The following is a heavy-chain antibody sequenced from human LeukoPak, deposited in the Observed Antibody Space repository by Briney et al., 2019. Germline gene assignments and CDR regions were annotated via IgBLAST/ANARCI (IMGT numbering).Heavy chain of an antibody. CDR3: ARGPGLNQYYQH. V-gene: IGHV1-8*01. D-gene: IGHD1-14*01. Sequence: ASVKVSCKASGYTFTRYEINWVRQATGQGLEWMGWMNPNSGNTGYAQKFQGRVTMTRNTSISTAYMDLSSLRSEDTAVYYCARGPGLNQYYQHWGQGTLVTVSS. CDR1: GYTFTRYE. J-gene: IGHJ1*01. CDR2: MNPNSGNT.